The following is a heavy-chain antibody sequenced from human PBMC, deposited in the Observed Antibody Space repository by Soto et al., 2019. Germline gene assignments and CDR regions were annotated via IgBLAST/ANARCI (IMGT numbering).Heavy chain of an antibody. CDR2: SNAGNGNT. Sequence: QVQLVQSGAEVKKPGASVKVSCKASGYTFTSYAMHWVRQAPGQRLEWMGWSNAGNGNTKYSQEFQGRVTINRDTSASTAYMELSSLRSEDTAVYYWAWGYYTDSPFGYFDYWGQGTLVTVSS. D-gene: IGHD2-2*02. CDR3: AWGYYTDSPFGYFDY. J-gene: IGHJ4*02. CDR1: GYTFTSYA. V-gene: IGHV1-3*01.